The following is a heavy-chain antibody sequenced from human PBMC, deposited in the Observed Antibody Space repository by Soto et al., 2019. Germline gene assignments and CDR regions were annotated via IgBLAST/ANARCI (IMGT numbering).Heavy chain of an antibody. V-gene: IGHV3-21*01. J-gene: IGHJ4*02. CDR2: ISSSSSYK. CDR3: AREGYNWNYKGDY. Sequence: EVQLVESGGGLVKPGGSLRLSCAASGFTFSSYSMNWVRQAPGKGLEWVSSISSSSSYKYYADSVKGRFTISRDNAKNSLYLQMNSLRAEDTAVYYCAREGYNWNYKGDYWGQGTLVTVSS. CDR1: GFTFSSYS. D-gene: IGHD1-7*01.